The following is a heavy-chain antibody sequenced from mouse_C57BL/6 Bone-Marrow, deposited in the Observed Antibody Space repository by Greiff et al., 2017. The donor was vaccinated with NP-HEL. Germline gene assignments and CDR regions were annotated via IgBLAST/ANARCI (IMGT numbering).Heavy chain of an antibody. V-gene: IGHV2-6*01. CDR3: ASYYYGRRDWFAY. Sequence: VQVVESGPGLVAPSQSLSITCPVSGFSLPSFGLDWVRQSPGKGLEWLGVIWGVGSTNYNSALKSRLSISKDNSKSQVFLKMNSLQTDDTAMYYCASYYYGRRDWFAYWGQGTLVTVSA. CDR2: IWGVGST. CDR1: GFSLPSFG. J-gene: IGHJ3*01. D-gene: IGHD1-1*01.